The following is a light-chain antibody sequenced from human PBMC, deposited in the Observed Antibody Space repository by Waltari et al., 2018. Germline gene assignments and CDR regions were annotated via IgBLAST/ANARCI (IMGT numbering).Light chain of an antibody. CDR2: DAS. CDR3: SSYTTDNTGV. J-gene: IGLJ2*01. Sequence: QSALTQPASVSASPGQSITISCTGSSSDVGAYNYVSWYQHHPGKAPRLIIYDASKRPSGVSDRFSGSKSGFTASLTISVLQAEDEADYYCSSYTTDNTGVFGGGTKLTVL. V-gene: IGLV2-14*03. CDR1: SSDVGAYNY.